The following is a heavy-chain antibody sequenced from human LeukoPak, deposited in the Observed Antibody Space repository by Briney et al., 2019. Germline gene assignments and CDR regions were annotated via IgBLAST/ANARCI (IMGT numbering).Heavy chain of an antibody. J-gene: IGHJ4*02. CDR1: GFTFSSYE. CDR3: ARTMAY. Sequence: GGSLRLSCAASGFTFSSYEMNWVRQAPGKGLEWVSYISSSGSPIYYADSVKGRFTVSRDNAKNSLYPQMSSLRAEDTAVYYCARTMAYWGQGALVAVSS. CDR2: ISSSGSPI. V-gene: IGHV3-48*03. D-gene: IGHD5-24*01.